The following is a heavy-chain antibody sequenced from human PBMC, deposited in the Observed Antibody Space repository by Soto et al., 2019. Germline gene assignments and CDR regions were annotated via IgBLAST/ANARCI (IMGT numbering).Heavy chain of an antibody. V-gene: IGHV3-21*01. CDR2: ISSGSNYI. J-gene: IGHJ6*02. CDR1: GFTFSTYS. D-gene: IGHD3-9*01. CDR3: AGNDILTGYPYYNGMDV. Sequence: EVHLVESWGGLVKPGGSLRLSCAASGFTFSTYSMNWVRQAPGKGLEWVSSISSGSNYIYYADSVKGRFTISRDNAKNSLCLQMNSLRAENTAVYYCAGNDILTGYPYYNGMDVWGQGTTVTVSS.